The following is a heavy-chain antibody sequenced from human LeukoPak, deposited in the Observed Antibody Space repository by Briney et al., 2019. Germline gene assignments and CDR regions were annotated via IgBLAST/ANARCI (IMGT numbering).Heavy chain of an antibody. D-gene: IGHD2-8*01. V-gene: IGHV4-59*08. CDR2: ILYSGST. Sequence: SETLSLTCTVSGGSISMYYWSWVRQPPGKGLEWIGYILYSGSTNSNPSLKSRLTISVDTSKNQLSLRLSSVTAADTAVYYCARGGLMVHAHDAFDIWGQGTMVTVSS. CDR3: ARGGLMVHAHDAFDI. CDR1: GGSISMYY. J-gene: IGHJ3*02.